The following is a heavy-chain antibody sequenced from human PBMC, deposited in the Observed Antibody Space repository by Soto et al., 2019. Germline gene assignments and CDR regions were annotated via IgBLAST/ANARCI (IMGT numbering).Heavy chain of an antibody. V-gene: IGHV1-24*01. CDR2: FDPEDGET. J-gene: IGHJ5*02. D-gene: IGHD2-15*01. Sequence: ASVKVSCKVSGYTLTELSMHWVRQAPGKGLEWMGGFDPEDGETIYAQKFQGRVTMTEDTSTDTAYMELSSLRSEDTAVYYCATLKRAAKQYNWFDPWGQGTLVTVSS. CDR3: ATLKRAAKQYNWFDP. CDR1: GYTLTELS.